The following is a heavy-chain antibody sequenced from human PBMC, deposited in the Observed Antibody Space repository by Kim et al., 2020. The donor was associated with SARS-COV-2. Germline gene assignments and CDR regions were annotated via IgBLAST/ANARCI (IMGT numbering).Heavy chain of an antibody. CDR1: GFTFSSYA. Sequence: GGSLRLSCAASGFTFSSYAMSWVRQAPGKGLEWVSAISGSGGSTYYADSVKGRFTISRDNSKNTLYLQMNSLRAEDTAVYYCAKDLPFGGKAAAGPVDYWGQGTLVTVSS. CDR2: ISGSGGST. V-gene: IGHV3-23*01. CDR3: AKDLPFGGKAAAGPVDY. J-gene: IGHJ4*02. D-gene: IGHD6-13*01.